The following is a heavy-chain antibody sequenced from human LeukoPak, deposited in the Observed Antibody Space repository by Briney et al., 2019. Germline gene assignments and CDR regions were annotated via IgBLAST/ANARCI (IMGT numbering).Heavy chain of an antibody. CDR1: GFTFSSFA. V-gene: IGHV3-23*01. CDR3: AKDLPDYGDYIEGY. D-gene: IGHD4-17*01. J-gene: IGHJ4*02. CDR2: ISGSGGSA. Sequence: GGSLRLSCAASGFTFSSFAMSWVRQAPGKGLERVSTISGSGGSANYADSVKGRFTFSRDNSKNTLYLQMNSLRAEDTAAYYCAKDLPDYGDYIEGYWGQGTLVTVSS.